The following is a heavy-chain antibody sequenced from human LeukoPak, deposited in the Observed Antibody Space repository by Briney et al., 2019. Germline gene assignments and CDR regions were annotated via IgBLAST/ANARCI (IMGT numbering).Heavy chain of an antibody. Sequence: SETLSLTCTVSGGSISSNTYYWSWIRQPPGKGLEWIGYIYYSGSTNYNPSLKSRVTISVDTSKNQFSLKLSSVTAADTAVYYCARGVVGATGDFDYWGQGTLVTVSS. V-gene: IGHV4-61*01. D-gene: IGHD1-26*01. CDR2: IYYSGST. J-gene: IGHJ4*02. CDR3: ARGVVGATGDFDY. CDR1: GGSISSNTYY.